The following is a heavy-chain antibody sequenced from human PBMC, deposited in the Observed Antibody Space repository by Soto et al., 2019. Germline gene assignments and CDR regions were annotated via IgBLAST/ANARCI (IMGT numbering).Heavy chain of an antibody. CDR3: TRDASRDSSARGWFDP. J-gene: IGHJ5*02. D-gene: IGHD6-13*01. Sequence: PVGSLRLSCAASGFTFRSFTMNWVRQAPGKGLEWVSTISGNSAYIYYTDALRGRFTISRDNAKNSLHLQMNSLRAEDTAVYYCTRDASRDSSARGWFDPWGPGTLVTVSS. CDR1: GFTFRSFT. V-gene: IGHV3-21*01. CDR2: ISGNSAYI.